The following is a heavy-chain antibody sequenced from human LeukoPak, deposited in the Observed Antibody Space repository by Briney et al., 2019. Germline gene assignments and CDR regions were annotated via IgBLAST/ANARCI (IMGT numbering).Heavy chain of an antibody. Sequence: GGSLRLSCAASGFTFRNYGMHWVRQAPGKGLEWVAVIWSDGSTKYYAESVQGRFTISRDTSKNRLYLQLNSLRVEDTAVFYCAREQGRDSGWNVYYGLDVWGQGTTVTVSS. CDR1: GFTFRNYG. CDR3: AREQGRDSGWNVYYGLDV. D-gene: IGHD6-19*01. J-gene: IGHJ6*02. CDR2: IWSDGSTK. V-gene: IGHV3-33*01.